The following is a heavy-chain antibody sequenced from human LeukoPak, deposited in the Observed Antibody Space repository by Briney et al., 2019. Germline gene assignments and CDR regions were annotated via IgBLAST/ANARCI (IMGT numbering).Heavy chain of an antibody. CDR2: INPNSGGT. V-gene: IGHV1-2*02. CDR3: ARGANYYESSGYYYDDDAFDI. CDR1: GYTFTGHY. Sequence: ASVKVSCKASGYTFTGHYMHWVRQAPGQGLEWMGWINPNSGGTNYAQKFQGRVTMTRDTSISTAYMELSRLRSDDTAVNYCARGANYYESSGYYYDDDAFDIWGQGTMVTVSS. D-gene: IGHD3-22*01. J-gene: IGHJ3*02.